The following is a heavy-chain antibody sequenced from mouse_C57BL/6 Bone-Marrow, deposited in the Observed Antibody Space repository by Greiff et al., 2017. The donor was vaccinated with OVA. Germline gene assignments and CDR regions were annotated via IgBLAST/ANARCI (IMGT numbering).Heavy chain of an antibody. CDR2: INPSTGGT. J-gene: IGHJ2*01. CDR1: GYSFTGYY. CDR3: ARPGVYYFDY. D-gene: IGHD4-1*01. Sequence: EVKLQESGPELVKPGASVKISCKASGYSFTGYYMNWVKQSPEKSLEWIGEINPSTGGTTYNQKFKAKATLTVDKSSSTAYMQLKSLTSEDSAVYYCARPGVYYFDYWGQGTTLTVSS. V-gene: IGHV1-42*01.